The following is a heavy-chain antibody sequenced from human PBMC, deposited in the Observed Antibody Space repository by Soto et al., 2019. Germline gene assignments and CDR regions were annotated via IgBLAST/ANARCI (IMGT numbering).Heavy chain of an antibody. V-gene: IGHV3-23*01. CDR1: VFTCSSYA. J-gene: IGHJ4*02. CDR3: AKAPLDSSGSIDY. Sequence: WSLRLSCSASVFTCSSYAMSWCRQAPGKGLEWVSAISGSGGSTYYADSVKGRFTISRDNSKNTLYLQMNSLRAEDTAVYYCAKAPLDSSGSIDYWGQGTLVTVSS. D-gene: IGHD3-22*01. CDR2: ISGSGGST.